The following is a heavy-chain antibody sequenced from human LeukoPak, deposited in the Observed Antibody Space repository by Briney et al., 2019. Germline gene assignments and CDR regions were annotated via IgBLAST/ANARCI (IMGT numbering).Heavy chain of an antibody. Sequence: PGGSLRLSCAASGFTFSNAWMSWVRQAPGKGLEWVDRIKSKTDGGTTDYAAPVKGRFPISRDDSKNTLYLQMNSLKTEDTAVYYCTARGDLWWLPIDYWGQGTLVTVSS. CDR3: TARGDLWWLPIDY. D-gene: IGHD5-12*01. CDR1: GFTFSNAW. V-gene: IGHV3-15*01. CDR2: IKSKTDGGTT. J-gene: IGHJ4*02.